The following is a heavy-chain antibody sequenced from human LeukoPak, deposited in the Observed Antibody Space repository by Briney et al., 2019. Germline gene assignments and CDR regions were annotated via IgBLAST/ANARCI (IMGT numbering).Heavy chain of an antibody. Sequence: SQTLSLTCAVSGGSISSGGYSWSWIRQPPGKGLEWIGYIYHSGSTYYNPPLKSRVTISVDRSKNQFSLKLSSVTAADTAVYYCARVSPKATGFDYWGQGTLVTVSS. CDR1: GGSISSGGYS. D-gene: IGHD5-12*01. CDR2: IYHSGST. V-gene: IGHV4-30-2*01. CDR3: ARVSPKATGFDY. J-gene: IGHJ4*02.